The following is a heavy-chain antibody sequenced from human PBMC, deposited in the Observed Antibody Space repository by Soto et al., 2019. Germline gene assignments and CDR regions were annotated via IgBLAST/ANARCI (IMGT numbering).Heavy chain of an antibody. Sequence: EVRLLESGGGLVKPGGSLRLSCATSGLTFSNYAMSWVRQAPGGGLEWVSSMSGSSSTTYYADSVRGRFTISRDRSKNTLYLQMSTLKTEDTAVYYCARGYCSNGVCYRYIDLWGRGTLVTVSS. CDR1: GLTFSNYA. V-gene: IGHV3-23*01. J-gene: IGHJ2*01. CDR2: MSGSSSTT. D-gene: IGHD2-8*01. CDR3: ARGYCSNGVCYRYIDL.